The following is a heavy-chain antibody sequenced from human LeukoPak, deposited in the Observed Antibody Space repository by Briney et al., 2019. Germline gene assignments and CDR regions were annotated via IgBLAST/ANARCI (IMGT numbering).Heavy chain of an antibody. CDR1: GGSINYAY. CDR3: AGGKGYNTPFDY. V-gene: IGHV4-59*01. J-gene: IGHJ4*02. CDR2: VSHTGST. Sequence: SETLSLTCTVSGGSINYAYWSWIRLPPGKKLEWIGFVSHTGSTNYNPSLTSRVTISVDTSKNQFSLKLTSVAAADTAIYFCAGGKGYNTPFDYWGQGILVTVSS. D-gene: IGHD5-24*01.